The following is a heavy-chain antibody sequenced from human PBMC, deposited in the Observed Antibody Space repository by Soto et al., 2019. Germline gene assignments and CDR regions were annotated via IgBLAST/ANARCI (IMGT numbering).Heavy chain of an antibody. D-gene: IGHD6-19*01. Sequence: EVQLVESGGGLVQPGESLRLSCVVSGFTISSYWMHWVRQAPGKGLVWVSRINGDGSSTNYADSVKGRFTISRDNAKNTRYLQMNTLRAEDTAVYYCAIAVAGTTAIAYWGQGNQVTVSS. CDR2: INGDGSST. CDR3: AIAVAGTTAIAY. J-gene: IGHJ4*02. CDR1: GFTISSYW. V-gene: IGHV3-74*01.